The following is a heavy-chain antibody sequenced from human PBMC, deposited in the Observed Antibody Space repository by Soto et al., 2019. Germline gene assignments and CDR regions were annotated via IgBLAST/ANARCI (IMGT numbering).Heavy chain of an antibody. Sequence: SVKVSCKAPGGTFSSYAISWVRQAPGQGLEWMGGIIPIFGTANYAQKFQGRVTITADESTSTAYMELSSLRSEDTAVYYCARDKPPDDLRYSYYYCGMDVWGRGTTVTVSS. CDR1: GGTFSSYA. J-gene: IGHJ6*02. CDR3: ARDKPPDDLRYSYYYCGMDV. CDR2: IIPIFGTA. D-gene: IGHD3-9*01. V-gene: IGHV1-69*13.